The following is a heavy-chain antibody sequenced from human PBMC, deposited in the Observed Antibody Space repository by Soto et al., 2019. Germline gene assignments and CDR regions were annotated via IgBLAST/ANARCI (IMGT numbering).Heavy chain of an antibody. Sequence: QVQLVESGGGVVQPGRSLSLSCEGSGFSLSHYGMHWVRQAPGKGREWVATISYEGSAKYHSDSVGARFAISRDNSNNTLDLQMNSLRAEDTAVYYCATDRVVFSAYAMVVWGQGTTVTDSS. D-gene: IGHD1-26*01. CDR2: ISYEGSAK. CDR3: ATDRVVFSAYAMVV. J-gene: IGHJ6*02. V-gene: IGHV3-30*03. CDR1: GFSLSHYG.